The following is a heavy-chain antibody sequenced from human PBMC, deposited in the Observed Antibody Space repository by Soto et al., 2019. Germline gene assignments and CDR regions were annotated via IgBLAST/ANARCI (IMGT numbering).Heavy chain of an antibody. J-gene: IGHJ4*02. CDR2: IFHGGHT. D-gene: IGHD3-22*01. Sequence: HVQLQQWGAGLLKPSETLFLTCSVYAESFSGYYWSWIRQPPGRGLEWIGEIFHGGHTNYNPSLKSRVTISVDTSKNHFSLELTSVTAADTAVYYCARPHYESNTFDSFFDYWDQGTLVTVSS. CDR3: ARPHYESNTFDSFFDY. CDR1: AESFSGYY. V-gene: IGHV4-34*12.